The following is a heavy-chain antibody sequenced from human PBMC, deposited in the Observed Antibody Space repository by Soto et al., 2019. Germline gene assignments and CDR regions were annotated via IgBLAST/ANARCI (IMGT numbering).Heavy chain of an antibody. J-gene: IGHJ6*02. CDR2: IIPIFGTA. CDR3: ARDDIVVVPAAQGAYYYYGMDV. CDR1: GGTFSSYA. V-gene: IGHV1-69*01. Sequence: QVQLVQSGAEVKKPGSSVKVSCKASGGTFSSYAISWVRQAPGQGLEWMGGIIPIFGTANYAQKFQGRVTITADESTSTAYMELSSLISEDTAVYYCARDDIVVVPAAQGAYYYYGMDVWGQGTTVTVSS. D-gene: IGHD2-2*01.